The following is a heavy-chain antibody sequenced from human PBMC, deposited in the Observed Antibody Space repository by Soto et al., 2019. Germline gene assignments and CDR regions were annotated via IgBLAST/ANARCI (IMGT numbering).Heavy chain of an antibody. J-gene: IGHJ6*02. CDR2: LNGANGNT. D-gene: IGHD1-1*01. Sequence: ASVKVSCKASGYSLSTYSIPWVRQASGQGLERMGGLNGANGNTRYSQKFKDRVSISRDTPASTGYMELSSLRSEDTAVYYCARGKGMEEDYYYNGMDVLGQ. CDR1: GYSLSTYS. CDR3: ARGKGMEEDYYYNGMDV. V-gene: IGHV1-3*01.